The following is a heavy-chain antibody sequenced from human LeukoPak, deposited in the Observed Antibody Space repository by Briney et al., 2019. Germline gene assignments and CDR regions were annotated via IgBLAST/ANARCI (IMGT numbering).Heavy chain of an antibody. CDR1: GGSLISYY. J-gene: IGHJ4*02. V-gene: IGHV4-59*01. Sequence: SETLSLTCTVSGGSLISYYSSCLRDPPREGLEWIGYIYYSGSTNYNTSLKSRVTISVDTSKNQIYLKLSCVNAADTAVYYCARSPLYGTQGYFDYWGQGTLVTVSS. D-gene: IGHD4-17*01. CDR3: ARSPLYGTQGYFDY. CDR2: IYYSGST.